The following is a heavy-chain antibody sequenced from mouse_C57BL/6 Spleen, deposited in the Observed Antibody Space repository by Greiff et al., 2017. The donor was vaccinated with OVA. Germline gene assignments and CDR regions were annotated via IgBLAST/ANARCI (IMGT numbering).Heavy chain of an antibody. V-gene: IGHV1-55*01. Sequence: QVQLQQPGAELVKPGASVKMSCKASGYTFTSYWITWVKQRPGQGLEWIGDIYPGSGSTNYNEKFKSKATLTVDTSSSTADMQLSSLTSEDSAVYYCARGAYYYGSRFDVWGTGTTVTVSS. CDR2: IYPGSGST. CDR3: ARGAYYYGSRFDV. J-gene: IGHJ1*03. CDR1: GYTFTSYW. D-gene: IGHD1-1*01.